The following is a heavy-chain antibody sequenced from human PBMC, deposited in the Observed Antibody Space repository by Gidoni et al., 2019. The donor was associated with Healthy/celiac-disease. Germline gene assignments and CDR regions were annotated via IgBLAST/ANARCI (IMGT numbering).Heavy chain of an antibody. V-gene: IGHV3-33*01. CDR1: GFTFSSYG. CDR2: IWYDGSNK. Sequence: QVQLVESGGGVVQPGRSLRLSCAASGFTFSSYGMHWVRQAPGKGLEWVAVIWYDGSNKYYADSVKGRFTISRDNSKNTLYLQMNSLRAEDTAVYYCARDGPPRYYDILTPAGYFDLWGRGTLVTVSS. CDR3: ARDGPPRYYDILTPAGYFDL. D-gene: IGHD3-9*01. J-gene: IGHJ2*01.